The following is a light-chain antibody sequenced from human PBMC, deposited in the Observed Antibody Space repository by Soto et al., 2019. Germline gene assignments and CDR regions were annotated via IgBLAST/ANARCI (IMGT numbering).Light chain of an antibody. V-gene: IGKV1-9*01. Sequence: IQLTQSPSSLSASVGDRVTITCRASQGFSTYFAWYQQKPGKAPKLLNYAASSLQSGVPSRFSGSGFGTEFTLTISSLQPDYFATYYCQQYNSYRAFGQGTKVDI. CDR2: AAS. CDR1: QGFSTY. J-gene: IGKJ1*01. CDR3: QQYNSYRA.